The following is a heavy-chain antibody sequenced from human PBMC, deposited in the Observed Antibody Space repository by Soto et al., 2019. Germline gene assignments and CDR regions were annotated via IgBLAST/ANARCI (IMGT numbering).Heavy chain of an antibody. D-gene: IGHD1-26*01. CDR1: GFTFSNAW. J-gene: IGHJ3*02. V-gene: IGHV3-15*07. CDR2: IKSKTDGGTT. CDR3: TTVRVGATSKDAFDI. Sequence: GGSLRLSCAASGFTFSNAWMNWVRQAPGKGLEWVGRIKSKTDGGTTDYAAPVKGRFTISRDDSKNTLYLQMNSLKTEDTAVYYCTTVRVGATSKDAFDIWGQGTMVTVSS.